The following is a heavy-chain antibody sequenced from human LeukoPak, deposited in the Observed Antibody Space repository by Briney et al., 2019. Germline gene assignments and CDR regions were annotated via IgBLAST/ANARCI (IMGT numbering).Heavy chain of an antibody. CDR1: GFTVSSNY. CDR3: ASASGYSYGYGFDY. Sequence: PGGSLRLSCAASGFTVSSNYMCWVRQAPGKGLEWVSVIYSGGSTYYADSVKGRFTISRDNSKNTQYLQMNSLRAEDTAVYYCASASGYSYGYGFDYWGQGTLVTVSS. V-gene: IGHV3-66*01. J-gene: IGHJ4*02. D-gene: IGHD5-18*01. CDR2: IYSGGST.